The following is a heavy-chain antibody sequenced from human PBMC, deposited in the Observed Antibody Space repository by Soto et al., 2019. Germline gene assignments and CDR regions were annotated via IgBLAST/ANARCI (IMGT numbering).Heavy chain of an antibody. CDR2: LSHDGGNT. J-gene: IGHJ4*02. V-gene: IGHV3-23*01. CDR3: AKQAGTWGDAAMDF. CDR1: DFSFTSYA. D-gene: IGHD2-2*01. Sequence: EVEMLASGGGVVQPGESLRLSCVAPDFSFTSYAMTWVLLTPGTGLRWVAALSHDGGNTYYRDSVRGRFTISRDNTKNTLYLQMSSLKGEDTAVYYCAKQAGTWGDAAMDFWGQGTQATVSS.